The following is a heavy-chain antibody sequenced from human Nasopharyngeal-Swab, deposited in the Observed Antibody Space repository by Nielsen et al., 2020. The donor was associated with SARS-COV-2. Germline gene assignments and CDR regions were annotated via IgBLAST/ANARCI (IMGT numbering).Heavy chain of an antibody. CDR1: GYTFTKYH. D-gene: IGHD2/OR15-2a*01. CDR3: ARDYCNSGACYFFDY. V-gene: IGHV1-46*01. CDR2: IDPTDGGT. Sequence: ASVKVSCEASGYTFTKYHMHWVRQAPGQGLEWMGVIDPTDGGTNYKQKLQGRVTMTRDTSTSTVYMELNSLRSDDTAVYFCARDYCNSGACYFFDYWGQGTLVTVSS. J-gene: IGHJ4*02.